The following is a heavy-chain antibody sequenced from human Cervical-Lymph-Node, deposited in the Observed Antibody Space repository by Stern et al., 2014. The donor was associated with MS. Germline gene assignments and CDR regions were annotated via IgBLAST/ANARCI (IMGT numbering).Heavy chain of an antibody. J-gene: IGHJ4*02. Sequence: QVKLVQSGSELKKPGASGKVSCKTSGYTFTNNDMTWVRQAPGQGLEWMVWINTTTGNPTYAHGFTGRFVFSLDTSVITAYLQISSLKAEDTAVYYCARVSNSGYYGDYWGQGTLVTVSS. V-gene: IGHV7-4-1*02. CDR1: GYTFTNND. CDR2: INTTTGNP. CDR3: ARVSNSGYYGDY. D-gene: IGHD3-22*01.